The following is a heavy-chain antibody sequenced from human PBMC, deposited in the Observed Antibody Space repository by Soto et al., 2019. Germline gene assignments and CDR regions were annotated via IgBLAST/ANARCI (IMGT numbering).Heavy chain of an antibody. J-gene: IGHJ5*02. CDR1: GFTFSDYY. Sequence: AGTLGLSCSASGFTFSDYYMSWIRQAPGKGLEWVSYISTSGSTINYADSVKGRFTISSDNAKKLIYLQMNSLRAEDTAVYYCARGGLYISAWDLSCGRGTLVTVSS. CDR2: ISTSGSTI. CDR3: ARGGLYISAWDLS. D-gene: IGHD6-19*01. V-gene: IGHV3-11*01.